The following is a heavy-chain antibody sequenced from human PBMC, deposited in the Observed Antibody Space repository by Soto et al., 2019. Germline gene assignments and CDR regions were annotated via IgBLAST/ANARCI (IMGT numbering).Heavy chain of an antibody. CDR3: ARAPGYAGATHPNYGMDV. D-gene: IGHD1-26*01. V-gene: IGHV4-39*07. J-gene: IGHJ6*02. Sequence: SETLSLTCNVSGASISSRNYYWGWIRQPPGKGLEWFGSIFYSGSTYYNPSLKSRVTISIDTSKNQFSLRLTSVTAADTAVYYCARAPGYAGATHPNYGMDVWGQGTTVTVSS. CDR1: GASISSRNYY. CDR2: IFYSGST.